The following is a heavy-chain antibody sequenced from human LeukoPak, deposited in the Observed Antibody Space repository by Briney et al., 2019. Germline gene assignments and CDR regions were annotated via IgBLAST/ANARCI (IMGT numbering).Heavy chain of an antibody. V-gene: IGHV3-7*01. CDR1: GFTFSRNW. Sequence: GGSLRLSCAASGFTFSRNWMSWVRQAPGKGLEWVANIKQDGSEKYYVDSVKGRFIISRDNAKNSLYLQLNSLRAEDTAVYYCAKERDTAVVTAFDIWGQGTKVTVSS. CDR2: IKQDGSEK. D-gene: IGHD5-18*01. J-gene: IGHJ3*02. CDR3: AKERDTAVVTAFDI.